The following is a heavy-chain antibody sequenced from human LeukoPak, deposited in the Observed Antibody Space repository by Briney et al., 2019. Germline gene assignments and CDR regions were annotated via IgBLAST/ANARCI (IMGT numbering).Heavy chain of an antibody. V-gene: IGHV3-7*01. CDR1: GFTFSSYW. Sequence: GGSLRLSCAASGFTFSSYWMNWVRQAPGKGLEWVANIKQDGSEKYYVDSVKGRFTISRDNAKNSLYLQMNSLRAEDTAVYYCARVAYYYGSGSYYTEWFDPWGQGTLVTVSS. CDR2: IKQDGSEK. J-gene: IGHJ5*02. CDR3: ARVAYYYGSGSYYTEWFDP. D-gene: IGHD3-10*01.